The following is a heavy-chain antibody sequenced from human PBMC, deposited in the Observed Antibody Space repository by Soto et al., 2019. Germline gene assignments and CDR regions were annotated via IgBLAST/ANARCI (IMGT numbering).Heavy chain of an antibody. J-gene: IGHJ3*02. CDR2: IGSSSRYT. D-gene: IGHD2-15*01. V-gene: IGHV3-11*06. Sequence: PGGSLRLSCVVSGFSFSDYYMSWIRQAPGKGLEWVSYIGSSSRYTNYADSVKGRFIISRDNAKKSLYLQMNNLRAEDTAIYYCLRPVVAETYDAFDIWGQGTMVTVSS. CDR1: GFSFSDYY. CDR3: LRPVVAETYDAFDI.